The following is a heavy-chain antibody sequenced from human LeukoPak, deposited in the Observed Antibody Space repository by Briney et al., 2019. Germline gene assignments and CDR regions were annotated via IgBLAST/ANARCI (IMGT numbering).Heavy chain of an antibody. Sequence: GSLRLSCAASGFTFSSYTMNWVRQAPGKGLEWIGEINHSGSTNYNPSLKSRVTISVDTSKNQFSLKLSSVTAADTAVYYCARHPSVVAASNWFDPWGQGTLVTVSS. CDR1: GFTFSSYT. CDR3: ARHPSVVAASNWFDP. V-gene: IGHV4-34*01. CDR2: INHSGST. J-gene: IGHJ5*02. D-gene: IGHD2-15*01.